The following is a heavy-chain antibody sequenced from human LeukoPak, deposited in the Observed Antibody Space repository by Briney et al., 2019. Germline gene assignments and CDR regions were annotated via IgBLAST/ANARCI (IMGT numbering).Heavy chain of an antibody. Sequence: GGSLRLSCAASGFTFSSYAMSWVRQAPGKGLEWVSVIRSSGSSTYYADSVRGRFTISRDNSKNTLYLQMNSLRAEDTAVYYCAKSLYYYALPYYFDYWGQGTLVTVSS. V-gene: IGHV3-23*01. CDR1: GFTFSSYA. CDR3: AKSLYYYALPYYFDY. D-gene: IGHD3-10*01. J-gene: IGHJ4*02. CDR2: IRSSGSST.